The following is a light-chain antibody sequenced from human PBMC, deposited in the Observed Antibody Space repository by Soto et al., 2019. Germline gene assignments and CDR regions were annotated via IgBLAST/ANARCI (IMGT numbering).Light chain of an antibody. CDR2: GNN. CDR3: QSYDSSLSGWV. V-gene: IGLV1-40*01. Sequence: QAVVTQPPSVSGAPGQKVTISCTRSSSNIGAAYDVHWYQHLPGTAPKLLIYGNNNRPSGVPDRFSGSKSGTSASLAITGLQAEDEADYYYQSYDSSLSGWVFGGGTKLTVL. CDR1: SSNIGAAYD. J-gene: IGLJ3*02.